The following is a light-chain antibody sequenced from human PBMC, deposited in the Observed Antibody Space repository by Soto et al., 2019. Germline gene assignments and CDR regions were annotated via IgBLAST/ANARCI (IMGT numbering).Light chain of an antibody. J-gene: IGKJ1*01. V-gene: IGKV3-20*01. Sequence: IVLSLSPGTLSLSKGERATLSCRASQSVSNNYLAWYQQKPGQAPRLLIYGASNRATGIPDRFSGSGSGTDFTLTISRLEPEDFAVYYCQQYGSSGTFGQGTKVDIK. CDR3: QQYGSSGT. CDR2: GAS. CDR1: QSVSNNY.